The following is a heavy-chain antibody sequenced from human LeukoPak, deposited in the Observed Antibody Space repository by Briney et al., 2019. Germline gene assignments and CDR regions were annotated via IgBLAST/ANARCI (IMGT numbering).Heavy chain of an antibody. Sequence: GASVKVSCKASGGTLSSYAISWVRQAPGQGLEWMGGIIPIFGTANYAQKFQGRVTITADKSTSTAYMELSSLRSEDTAVYYCAITFRVGEGAFDIWGQGTMVTVSS. CDR2: IIPIFGTA. CDR3: AITFRVGEGAFDI. V-gene: IGHV1-69*06. CDR1: GGTLSSYA. D-gene: IGHD3-10*01. J-gene: IGHJ3*02.